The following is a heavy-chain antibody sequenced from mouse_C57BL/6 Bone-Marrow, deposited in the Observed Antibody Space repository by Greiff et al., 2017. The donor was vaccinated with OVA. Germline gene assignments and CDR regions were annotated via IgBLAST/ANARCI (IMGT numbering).Heavy chain of an antibody. CDR1: GYTFTSYW. CDR2: INPSSGYT. J-gene: IGHJ4*01. D-gene: IGHD1-1*01. V-gene: IGHV1-7*01. CDR3: ADATRVVSCFVMDY. Sequence: QVQLQQSGAELAKPGASVKLSCKASGYTFTSYWMHWVNQSPGQGLEWIGYINPSSGYTKYNQKFKDKATLTADKSSSTAYMQLSSLRYEDSAVYYCADATRVVSCFVMDYWGQGTTVTVSS.